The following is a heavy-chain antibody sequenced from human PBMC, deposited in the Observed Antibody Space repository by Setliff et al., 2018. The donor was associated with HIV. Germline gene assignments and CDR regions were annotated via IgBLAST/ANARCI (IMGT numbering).Heavy chain of an antibody. V-gene: IGHV4-39*01. CDR3: ARQSYYVTGSFYTDVFDL. D-gene: IGHD3-10*01. CDR2: VFYTGST. Sequence: PSETLSLTCSVSGDSINNNNYYWGWIRQPPGKGLEWIASVFYTGSTYYRPSLKSRVTLSVELSKNHFSLELTSVTAADTAVYYCARQSYYVTGSFYTDVFDLWGQGTVGTVS. CDR1: GDSINNNNYY. J-gene: IGHJ3*01.